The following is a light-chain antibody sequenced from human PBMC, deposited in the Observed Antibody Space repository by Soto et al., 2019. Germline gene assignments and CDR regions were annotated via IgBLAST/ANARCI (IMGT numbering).Light chain of an antibody. J-gene: IGKJ4*01. V-gene: IGKV3-11*01. CDR3: EQCINWPLT. CDR2: DAS. Sequence: EIVLTQSPATLSLSPGERATLSCRASQSVTSFLAWYQQKPGQAPTLLIYDASNRATGTQARCSGRGYCTDFSVTIGSLETAGFAVYYCEQCINWPLTCGGGTKVEIK. CDR1: QSVTSF.